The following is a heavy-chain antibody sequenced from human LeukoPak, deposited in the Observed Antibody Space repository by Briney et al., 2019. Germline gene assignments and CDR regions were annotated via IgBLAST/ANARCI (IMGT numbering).Heavy chain of an antibody. Sequence: SQTLSLTCAISGDSVSSISATWNWIRQSPSRGLEWLGNTYYRSKWYNEYAVSVKSRITINPDTSKNQFSLQLNSVAPEDTAVYYCARYSAKRFDCWGQGTLVTVSS. CDR1: GDSVSSISAT. CDR2: TYYRSKWYN. J-gene: IGHJ4*02. CDR3: ARYSAKRFDC. D-gene: IGHD4-11*01. V-gene: IGHV6-1*01.